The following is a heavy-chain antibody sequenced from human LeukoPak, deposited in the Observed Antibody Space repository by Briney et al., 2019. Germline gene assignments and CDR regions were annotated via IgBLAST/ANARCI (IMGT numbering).Heavy chain of an antibody. CDR1: GGSISSGGYY. D-gene: IGHD2/OR15-2a*01. CDR2: IYYSGST. CDR3: ARDRASLSPGSLTAPLIDY. V-gene: IGHV4-31*03. J-gene: IGHJ4*02. Sequence: SETLSLTCTVSGGSISSGGYYWSWIRQHPGKGLEWIGYIYYSGSTYYNPSLKSRVTISVDTSKNQFSLKLSSVTAADTAVYYCARDRASLSPGSLTAPLIDYWGQGTLVTVSS.